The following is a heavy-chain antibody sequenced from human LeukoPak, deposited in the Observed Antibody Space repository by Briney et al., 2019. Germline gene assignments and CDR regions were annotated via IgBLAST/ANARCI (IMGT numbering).Heavy chain of an antibody. Sequence: GGSLRLSCAASGFTVSSNYMSWVRQAPGKGLEWVSVIYSGGSTYYADSVKGRFTISRDNSKNTLYLQMNSLRAEDTAVYYCARGPRSGSYRHFDYWGQGTLVTVSS. CDR1: GFTVSSNY. CDR2: IYSGGST. D-gene: IGHD1-26*01. V-gene: IGHV3-53*01. J-gene: IGHJ4*02. CDR3: ARGPRSGSYRHFDY.